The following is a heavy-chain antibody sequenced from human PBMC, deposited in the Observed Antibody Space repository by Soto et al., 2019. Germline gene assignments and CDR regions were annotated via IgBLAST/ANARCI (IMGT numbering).Heavy chain of an antibody. V-gene: IGHV3-72*01. D-gene: IGHD3-9*01. Sequence: EVQLVESGGGLVQPGGSLRLSCAASGFTFSDHYMDWVRQAPGKGLEWVGRTRNKANSYTTEYAASVKGRFTISRDDSKNSLYLQMNSLKTEDTAVYYCARGRDFDWYMRYYYYYMDVWGKGTTVTVSS. CDR1: GFTFSDHY. CDR3: ARGRDFDWYMRYYYYYMDV. J-gene: IGHJ6*03. CDR2: TRNKANSYTT.